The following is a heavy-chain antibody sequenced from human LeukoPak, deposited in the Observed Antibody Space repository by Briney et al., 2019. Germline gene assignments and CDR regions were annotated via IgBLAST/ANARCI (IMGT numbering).Heavy chain of an antibody. CDR3: ASGVEMATIYDY. CDR1: GGSISSYY. J-gene: IGHJ4*02. V-gene: IGHV4-59*01. Sequence: SETLSLTCTVSGGSISSYYWSWIRQPPGKGLEWVGYIYYSGRTNYNPSPKSRVTISVDTSKNQFSLKLSSVTAADTAVYYCASGVEMATIYDYWGQGTLVTVSS. D-gene: IGHD5-24*01. CDR2: IYYSGRT.